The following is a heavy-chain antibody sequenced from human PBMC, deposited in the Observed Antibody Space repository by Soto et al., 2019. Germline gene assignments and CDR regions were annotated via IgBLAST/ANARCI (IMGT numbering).Heavy chain of an antibody. V-gene: IGHV3-23*01. CDR1: GFTLSSCG. J-gene: IGHJ4*02. CDR3: AKMFPAPGWNWNMPFDY. D-gene: IGHD1-1*01. CDR2: LGGSGGTT. Sequence: GGSLRLSCAASGFTLSSCGMSWVRQTPGKGLEWVSALGGSGGTTYYADSVKGRFIVSRDNSKDTLYLQMNGLRAEDTAIYYCAKMFPAPGWNWNMPFDYWGQGTLVTVSS.